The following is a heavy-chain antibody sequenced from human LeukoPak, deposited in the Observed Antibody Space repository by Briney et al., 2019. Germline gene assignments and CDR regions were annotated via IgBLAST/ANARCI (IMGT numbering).Heavy chain of an antibody. CDR1: GYTFTSYG. CDR3: AREPCTNGVCYADY. D-gene: IGHD2-8*01. CDR2: ISAYNGNT. J-gene: IGHJ4*02. V-gene: IGHV1-18*01. Sequence: ASVKVSCKASGYTFTSYGISWVRQAPGQGLEWMGWISAYNGNTNYAQKLQGRVTITADESTSTAYMELSSLRSEDTAVYYCAREPCTNGVCYADYWGQGTLVTVSS.